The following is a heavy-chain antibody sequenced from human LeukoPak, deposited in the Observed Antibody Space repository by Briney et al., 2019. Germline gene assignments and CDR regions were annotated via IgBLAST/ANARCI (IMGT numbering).Heavy chain of an antibody. D-gene: IGHD3-22*01. CDR3: ARDRYYYDSSGYKYMDV. J-gene: IGHJ6*03. CDR2: INHSGST. V-gene: IGHV4-34*01. Sequence: SETLSLTCAVYGGSFSGYYWSWIRQPPGKGLEWIGEINHSGSTNYNPSLKSRVTMSVDTSKNQFSLKLSSVTAADTAVYYCARDRYYYDSSGYKYMDVWGKGTTVTVSS. CDR1: GGSFSGYY.